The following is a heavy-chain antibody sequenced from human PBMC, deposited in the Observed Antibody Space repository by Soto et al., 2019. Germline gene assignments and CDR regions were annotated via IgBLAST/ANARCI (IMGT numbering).Heavy chain of an antibody. CDR2: INHSGST. CDR1: CGSFSGYY. J-gene: IGHJ6*02. CDR3: ARVACSGGSCYPGGYYYYYGMDV. D-gene: IGHD2-15*01. V-gene: IGHV4-34*01. Sequence: SETLSLTCAFYCGSFSGYYWSWIRQPPGKGLEWIGEINHSGSTNYNPSLKSRVTISVDTSKNQFSLKLSSVTAADTAVYYCARVACSGGSCYPGGYYYYYGMDVWGQGTTVTVSS.